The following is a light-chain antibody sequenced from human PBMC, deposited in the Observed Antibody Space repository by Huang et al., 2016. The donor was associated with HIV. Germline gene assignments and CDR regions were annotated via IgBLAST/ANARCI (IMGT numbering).Light chain of an antibody. Sequence: DIVMTQSPDSLAVSLGERATINCKSSQSVLYSSNNKKYLAWYQQKPGQPPKLLIYWASTRESGVPDRCSGSGSGTDFTLTISSLQAEDVAVYYCQQYYSTPRTFGQGTKVEIK. J-gene: IGKJ1*01. V-gene: IGKV4-1*01. CDR1: QSVLYSSNNKKY. CDR3: QQYYSTPRT. CDR2: WAS.